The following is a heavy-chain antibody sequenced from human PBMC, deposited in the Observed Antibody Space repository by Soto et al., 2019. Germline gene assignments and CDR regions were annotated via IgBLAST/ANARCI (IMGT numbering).Heavy chain of an antibody. CDR3: AHGDPLDFHY. Sequence: QITLKESGPTLVKPTQTLTLTCTFSGFSLRSSGESVGWIRQPPGKALEWLALLYWNGIERYSPSLKSRLTVFKDASKSQVVLTMTNMDPVDTATYFCAHGDPLDFHYWGQGTLVTVSP. J-gene: IGHJ4*02. CDR2: LYWNGIE. V-gene: IGHV2-5*01. D-gene: IGHD3-10*01. CDR1: GFSLRSSGES.